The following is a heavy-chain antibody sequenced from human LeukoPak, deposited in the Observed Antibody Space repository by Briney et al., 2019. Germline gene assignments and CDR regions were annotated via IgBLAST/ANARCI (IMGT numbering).Heavy chain of an antibody. D-gene: IGHD1-26*01. J-gene: IGHJ5*02. CDR1: GGSISSGGYY. CDR2: IYYSGST. V-gene: IGHV4-31*03. CDR3: ARDTSGSFKSGWFDP. Sequence: SETLSLTCTVSGGSISSGGYYWSWIRQHPGKGPEWIGYIYYSGSTYYNPSLKSRVTISVDTSKNQFSLKLSSVTAADTAVYYCARDTSGSFKSGWFDPWGQGTLVTVSS.